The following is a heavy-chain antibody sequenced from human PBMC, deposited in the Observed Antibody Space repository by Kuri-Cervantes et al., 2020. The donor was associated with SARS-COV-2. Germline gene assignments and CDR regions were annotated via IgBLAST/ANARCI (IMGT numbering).Heavy chain of an antibody. CDR3: ARQMMSSITIFGVVITRNWSDP. V-gene: IGHV4-34*01. CDR2: INHSGST. J-gene: IGHJ5*02. D-gene: IGHD3-3*01. Sequence: SETLSLTCAVYGGSFSGYYWSWIRQPPGKGLEWIGEINHSGSTNYNPSLKSRVTISVDTSKNQFSLKLSSVTAADTAVYYCARQMMSSITIFGVVITRNWSDPWGQGTLVTVSS. CDR1: GGSFSGYY.